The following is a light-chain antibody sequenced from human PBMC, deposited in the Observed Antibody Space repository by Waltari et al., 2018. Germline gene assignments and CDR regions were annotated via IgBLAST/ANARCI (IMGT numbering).Light chain of an antibody. CDR3: QQSHSIPRT. CDR1: QNIDFY. CDR2: AAS. J-gene: IGKJ1*01. Sequence: DIQMTQSPSSLSASVGDSVTIACRASQNIDFYLNWYQQKPGKAPKLLIYAASTLQSGFPSRFSGGGSGTDFSLTISSLQIEDFATYYCQQSHSIPRTFGQGSKVDVK. V-gene: IGKV1-39*01.